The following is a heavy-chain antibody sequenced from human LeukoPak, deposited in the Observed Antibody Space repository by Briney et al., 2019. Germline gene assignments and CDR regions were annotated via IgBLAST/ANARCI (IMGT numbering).Heavy chain of an antibody. CDR2: ISNDGSDK. CDR1: GFTLSSYG. CDR3: AKGCSRGSSCYIIDC. Sequence: PGVSLRLSCAASGFTLSSYGMHWVRQDPGKGLEWVAIISNDGSDKKYADSVKGRFTISRDNSKNTLYLQMSGLRAEDTALYYCAKGCSRGSSCYIIDCWGQGTLVTVSS. D-gene: IGHD2-15*01. J-gene: IGHJ4*02. V-gene: IGHV3-30*18.